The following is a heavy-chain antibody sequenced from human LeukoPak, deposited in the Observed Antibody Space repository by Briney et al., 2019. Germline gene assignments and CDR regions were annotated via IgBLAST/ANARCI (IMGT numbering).Heavy chain of an antibody. J-gene: IGHJ6*02. CDR3: ARVKYCSSTSCYKYYYYGMDV. V-gene: IGHV4-34*01. CDR1: GGSFSGYY. CDR2: INHSGST. D-gene: IGHD2-2*02. Sequence: SETLSLTCAVYGGSFSGYYWSWLRQPPGKGLEWIGEINHSGSTNYNPSLKSRVTISVDTSKNQFSLKLSSVTAADTAVYYCARVKYCSSTSCYKYYYYGMDVWGQGTTVTVSS.